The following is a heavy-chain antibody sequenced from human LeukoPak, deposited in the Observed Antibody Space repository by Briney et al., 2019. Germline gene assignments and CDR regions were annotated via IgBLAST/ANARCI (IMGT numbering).Heavy chain of an antibody. CDR2: IRYDGSNK. D-gene: IGHD3-22*01. Sequence: GGSLRLSCAASGFTFSSYGMHWVRQAPGKGLEWVTFIRYDGSNKYYADSVKGRFTISRDNSKNTLYLQMNSLRAEDTAVYYCARARGYYDSSGSNDYWGQGTLVTVSS. CDR1: GFTFSSYG. J-gene: IGHJ4*02. CDR3: ARARGYYDSSGSNDY. V-gene: IGHV3-30*02.